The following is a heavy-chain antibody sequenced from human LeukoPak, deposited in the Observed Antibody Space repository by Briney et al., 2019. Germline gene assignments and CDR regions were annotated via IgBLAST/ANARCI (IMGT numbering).Heavy chain of an antibody. J-gene: IGHJ4*02. CDR1: GFTFSNYA. CDR3: AKDWEYYDSSGYYPN. D-gene: IGHD3-22*01. Sequence: PGGSLRLSCAASGFTFSNYAMNWVRQAPGKGLEWVAVISYDGSNKYYADSVKGRFTISRDNSKNTLYLQMNSLRAEDTAVYYCAKDWEYYDSSGYYPNWGQGTLVTVSS. CDR2: ISYDGSNK. V-gene: IGHV3-30*18.